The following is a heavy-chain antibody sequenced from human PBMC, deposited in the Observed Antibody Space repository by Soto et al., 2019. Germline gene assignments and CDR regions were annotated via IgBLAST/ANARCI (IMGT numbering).Heavy chain of an antibody. CDR2: IIPILGIA. J-gene: IGHJ5*02. V-gene: IGHV1-69*02. CDR1: GGTFSSYT. Sequence: QVQLVQSGAEVKKPGSSVKVSCKASGGTFSSYTISWVRQAPGQGLEWMGRIIPILGIANYAQKFQGRVTITADKSTSTAYMELSSLRSEDTAMYYCARGQQQLVLSNWFDPWGQGTLVTVSS. D-gene: IGHD6-13*01. CDR3: ARGQQQLVLSNWFDP.